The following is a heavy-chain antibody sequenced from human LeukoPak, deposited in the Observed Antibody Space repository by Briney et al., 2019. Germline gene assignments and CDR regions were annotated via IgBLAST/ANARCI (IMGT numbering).Heavy chain of an antibody. J-gene: IGHJ6*02. CDR3: ATTPGAYYYYHMDV. Sequence: PGGSLRLSCAASGFTFSTYVMTWVSQAPGKGLEWVSAILGSGGGTYYADSVKGRFTISGDNSKNTLYLQMNSLRAEDTAVYYCATTPGAYYYYHMDVWGQGTTVTVSS. CDR1: GFTFSTYV. D-gene: IGHD3-10*01. V-gene: IGHV3-23*01. CDR2: ILGSGGGT.